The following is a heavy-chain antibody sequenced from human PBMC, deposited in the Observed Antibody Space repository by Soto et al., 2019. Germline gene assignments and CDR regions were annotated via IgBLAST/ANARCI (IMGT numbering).Heavy chain of an antibody. CDR2: IYHSGST. V-gene: IGHV4-39*01. Sequence: QLQLQESGPGLVKPSETLSLTCTVSGGSISSSSYYWGWIRQPPGKELEWIGAIYHSGSTYYHPSLKSRVTISVDTSKNQFSLRPTSLTAADTAVYFCARQTGGFGYYFDYWGQGTLVTVSS. CDR3: ARQTGGFGYYFDY. J-gene: IGHJ4*02. CDR1: GGSISSSSYY. D-gene: IGHD3-16*01.